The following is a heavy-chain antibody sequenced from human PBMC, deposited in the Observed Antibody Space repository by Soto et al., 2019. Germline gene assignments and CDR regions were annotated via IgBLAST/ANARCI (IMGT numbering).Heavy chain of an antibody. J-gene: IGHJ4*02. CDR3: ARDKQYQFDY. Sequence: GGSLRLSCAASGFTFSDCGMHWVRQAPGKGLEWVAVIWYDGSNKYYADSVKGRFTISRDNSKNTLYLQMNSLRAEDTAVYYCARDKQYQFDYWGQGALVTVSS. CDR2: IWYDGSNK. CDR1: GFTFSDCG. V-gene: IGHV3-33*01. D-gene: IGHD2-2*01.